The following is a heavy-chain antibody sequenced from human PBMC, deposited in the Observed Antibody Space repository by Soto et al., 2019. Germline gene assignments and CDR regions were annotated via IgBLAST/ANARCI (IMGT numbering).Heavy chain of an antibody. J-gene: IGHJ6*03. CDR3: ARGFKWFGVGDDYYYYIDV. D-gene: IGHD3-10*01. CDR1: GGSISSGGYY. Sequence: PSETLSLTCTVSGGSISSGGYYWSWIRQHPGKGLEWIGYIYYSGSTYYNPSLKSRVTISVDTSKNQFSLKLSSVTAADTAVYYCARGFKWFGVGDDYYYYIDVWGKGTTVTVSS. V-gene: IGHV4-31*03. CDR2: IYYSGST.